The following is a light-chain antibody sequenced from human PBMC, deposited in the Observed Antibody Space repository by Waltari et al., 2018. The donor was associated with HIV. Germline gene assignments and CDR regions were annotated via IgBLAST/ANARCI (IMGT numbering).Light chain of an antibody. J-gene: IGKJ5*01. CDR1: QSISSY. V-gene: IGKV1-39*01. CDR3: QQSYSPPPIT. CDR2: AAS. Sequence: DIQMTQSPSSLSASVGDRVTITCRASQSISSYLNWYQQKPGKAPKLLIYAASSLQSGVPSRFSGIGSGTDFTLTISSLQPEDFATYYCQQSYSPPPITFGQGTRLEIK.